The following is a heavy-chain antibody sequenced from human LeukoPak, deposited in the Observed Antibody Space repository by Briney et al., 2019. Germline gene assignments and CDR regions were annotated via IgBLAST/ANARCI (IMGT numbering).Heavy chain of an antibody. Sequence: GASVTVSCKASGFTFTSSAMQWVRQARGQRLEWIGWIVVGSGNTNYAQKFQERVTITRDMSTSTAYMELSSLRSEDTAVYYCARDELLDAFDIWGQGTMVTVSS. CDR2: IVVGSGNT. CDR3: ARDELLDAFDI. V-gene: IGHV1-58*02. J-gene: IGHJ3*02. D-gene: IGHD3-10*01. CDR1: GFTFTSSA.